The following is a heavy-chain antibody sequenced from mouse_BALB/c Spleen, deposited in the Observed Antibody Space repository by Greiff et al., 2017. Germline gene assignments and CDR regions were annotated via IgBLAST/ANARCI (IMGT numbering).Heavy chain of an antibody. CDR3: ARDTTATAMDY. D-gene: IGHD1-2*01. V-gene: IGHV3-2*02. Sequence: EVHLVESGPGLVKPSQSLSLTCTVTGYSITSDYAWNWIRQFPGNKLEWMGYISYSGSTSYNPSLKSRISITRDTSKNQFFLQLNSVTTEDTATYYCARDTTATAMDYWGQGTSVTVSS. CDR2: ISYSGST. J-gene: IGHJ4*01. CDR1: GYSITSDYA.